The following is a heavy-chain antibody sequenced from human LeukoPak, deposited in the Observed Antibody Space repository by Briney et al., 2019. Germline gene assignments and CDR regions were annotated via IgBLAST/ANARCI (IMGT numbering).Heavy chain of an antibody. CDR1: GFTFSSYG. D-gene: IGHD3-16*01. V-gene: IGHV3-30*02. Sequence: GGSLRLSCAASGFTFSSYGMHWVRQAPGKGLEWVAFIRYDGSNKYYADSVKGRFTISRDNSKNTLYLQMNSLRAEDTAVYYCAKEGYYDPRYYFDYWGQGTLVTVSS. J-gene: IGHJ4*02. CDR3: AKEGYYDPRYYFDY. CDR2: IRYDGSNK.